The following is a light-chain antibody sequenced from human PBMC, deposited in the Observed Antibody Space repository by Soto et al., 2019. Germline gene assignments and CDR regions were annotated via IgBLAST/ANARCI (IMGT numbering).Light chain of an antibody. J-gene: IGKJ2*02. CDR2: WAS. CDR1: QSVLYSSNNKNY. Sequence: DIVMTQSPDSLAVSLGERATINCKSSQSVLYSSNNKNYLAWYQQKPGQPPKLLIYWASTRESGLPDRFSGSGSGTDFTLTISSLQAEDVAVYYCQQYYSTPRTFGQGTKLEIK. CDR3: QQYYSTPRT. V-gene: IGKV4-1*01.